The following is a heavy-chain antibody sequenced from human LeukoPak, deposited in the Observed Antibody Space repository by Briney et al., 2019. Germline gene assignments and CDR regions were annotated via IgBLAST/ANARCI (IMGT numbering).Heavy chain of an antibody. D-gene: IGHD3-22*01. CDR2: IYYSGIT. Sequence: ASETLSLTCTVSGDSISSYYWSWIRQPPGMGLEWIGDIYYSGITNYNPSLKSRVSISVDTSKNQFSLKLSSVTAADTAVYYCARRGLYDSTGYYSFDYWGQGSLVTVSS. CDR1: GDSISSYY. J-gene: IGHJ4*02. CDR3: ARRGLYDSTGYYSFDY. V-gene: IGHV4-59*08.